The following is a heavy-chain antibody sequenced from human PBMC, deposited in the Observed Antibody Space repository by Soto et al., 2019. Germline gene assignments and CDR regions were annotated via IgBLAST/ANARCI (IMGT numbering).Heavy chain of an antibody. D-gene: IGHD5-18*01. V-gene: IGHV3-30*18. J-gene: IGHJ6*02. Sequence: QVQLVESGGGVVQPGRSLRLSCAASGFTFSSYGRHWVRQAPGKGLEWVAVISYDGSNKYYADSVKGRFTISRDNSKNTLYLQMNSLRAEDTAVYYCANMGYSYGNYGMDVWGQGTTVTVSS. CDR3: ANMGYSYGNYGMDV. CDR1: GFTFSSYG. CDR2: ISYDGSNK.